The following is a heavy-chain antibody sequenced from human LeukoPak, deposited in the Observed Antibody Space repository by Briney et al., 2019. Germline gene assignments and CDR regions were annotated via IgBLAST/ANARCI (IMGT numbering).Heavy chain of an antibody. CDR2: MNPNIGNT. V-gene: IGHV1-8*01. D-gene: IGHD2-8*01. Sequence: GGSVRVSCKASGDSLTADDINWGREAPGQGLGWMGWMNPNIGNTAYAQNFQGRVTMTRNTSISTAYMELSSLRSKDTAVYYCARGVLTLNWFDPWGQGTLVTVSS. J-gene: IGHJ5*02. CDR1: GDSLTADD. CDR3: ARGVLTLNWFDP.